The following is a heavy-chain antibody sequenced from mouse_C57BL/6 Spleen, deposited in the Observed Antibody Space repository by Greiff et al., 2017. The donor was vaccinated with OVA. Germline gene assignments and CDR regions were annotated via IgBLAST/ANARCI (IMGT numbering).Heavy chain of an antibody. J-gene: IGHJ2*01. CDR2: FYPGSGSI. D-gene: IGHD1-1*01. V-gene: IGHV1-62-2*01. CDR1: GYTFTEYT. Sequence: QVQLQQSGAELVKPGASVKLSCKASGYTFTEYTIHWVQQRSGQGLEWIEWFYPGSGSIKYNEKFKDKATLTADKASSTVYMELSRLTSEDAAVYFCARHAIYYYVSSHYFDYWGQGTTLTVSS. CDR3: ARHAIYYYVSSHYFDY.